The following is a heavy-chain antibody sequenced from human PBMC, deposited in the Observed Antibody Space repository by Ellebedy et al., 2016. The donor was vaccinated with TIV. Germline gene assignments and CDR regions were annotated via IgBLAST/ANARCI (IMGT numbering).Heavy chain of an antibody. CDR1: GGSISSGDYY. J-gene: IGHJ6*02. D-gene: IGHD3-22*01. CDR3: ARDRYYYDSSGYYYYGMDV. Sequence: SETLSLTXTVSGGSISSGDYYWSWIRQPPGKGLEWIGYIYYSGSTYYNPSLKSRVTISVDTSKNQFSLKLSSVTAADTAVYYCARDRYYYDSSGYYYYGMDVWGQGTTVTVSS. V-gene: IGHV4-30-4*02. CDR2: IYYSGST.